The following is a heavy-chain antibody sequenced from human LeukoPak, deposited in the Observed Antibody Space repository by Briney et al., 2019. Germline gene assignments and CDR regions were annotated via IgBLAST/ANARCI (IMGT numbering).Heavy chain of an antibody. CDR3: ARDQGASSNGWYSIAFDI. Sequence: SQTLSLTCTVSGGSISSGSYYWSWIRQPAGQGLEWIVRIYTSGNTNYNPSLKSRVTISVDTSKNQFSLKLSSVTAADTAVYYCARDQGASSNGWYSIAFDIWGQGTMVTVSS. J-gene: IGHJ3*02. V-gene: IGHV4-61*02. D-gene: IGHD6-19*01. CDR2: IYTSGNT. CDR1: GGSISSGSYY.